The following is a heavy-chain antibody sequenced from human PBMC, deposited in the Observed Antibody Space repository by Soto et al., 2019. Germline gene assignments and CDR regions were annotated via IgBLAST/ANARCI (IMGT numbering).Heavy chain of an antibody. Sequence: PSETLSLTCTVSGGSISSYYWSWIRQPPGKGLEWIGYIYYSGSTNYNPSLKSRVTISVDTSKNQFSLKLSSVTAADTAVYYCARVEGTYYYDSRLRYYFDYWGQGTLVTVS. V-gene: IGHV4-59*01. D-gene: IGHD3-22*01. J-gene: IGHJ4*02. CDR1: GGSISSYY. CDR2: IYYSGST. CDR3: ARVEGTYYYDSRLRYYFDY.